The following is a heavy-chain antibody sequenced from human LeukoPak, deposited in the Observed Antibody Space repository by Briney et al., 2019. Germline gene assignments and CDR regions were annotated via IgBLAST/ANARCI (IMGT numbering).Heavy chain of an antibody. D-gene: IGHD2-15*01. CDR2: INPSGGST. CDR1: GYTFTSYY. J-gene: IGHJ3*02. CDR3: ARDPSHCSGGSCYLSGAFDI. V-gene: IGHV1-46*01. Sequence: GASVKVSCKASGYTFTSYYMHWVQQAPGQGLEWMGIINPSGGSTSYAQKFQGRVTVTRDTSTSTVYMELGSLRSEDTAVYYCARDPSHCSGGSCYLSGAFDIWGQGTMVTVSS.